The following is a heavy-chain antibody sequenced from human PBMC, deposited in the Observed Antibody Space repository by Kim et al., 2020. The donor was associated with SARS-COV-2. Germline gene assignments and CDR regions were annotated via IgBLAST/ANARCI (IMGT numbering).Heavy chain of an antibody. Sequence: GGSLRLSCAASGFTFSSYEMNWVRQAPGKGLEWVSYISSSGSTIYYADSVKGRFTISRDNAKNSLYLQMNSLRAEDTAVYYCARDSNSRGYSYGPYYFDYWGQGTLVTVSS. CDR1: GFTFSSYE. V-gene: IGHV3-48*03. CDR2: ISSSGSTI. D-gene: IGHD5-18*01. J-gene: IGHJ4*02. CDR3: ARDSNSRGYSYGPYYFDY.